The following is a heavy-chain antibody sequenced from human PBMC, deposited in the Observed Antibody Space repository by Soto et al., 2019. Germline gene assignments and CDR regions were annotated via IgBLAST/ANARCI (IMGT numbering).Heavy chain of an antibody. CDR1: GYIFTKYG. J-gene: IGHJ4*02. Sequence: QVQLVQSGAEVKKPGASVKVSCKASGYIFTKYGISWVRQAPGQGLERMGWIGAYNGNTNYAQKLQGRVTMTTDTSTSTAYMDLMSLTSDDTAVYYCARDVPTVTTGGPDYWGQGSLVTVSS. D-gene: IGHD4-17*01. CDR3: ARDVPTVTTGGPDY. CDR2: IGAYNGNT. V-gene: IGHV1-18*01.